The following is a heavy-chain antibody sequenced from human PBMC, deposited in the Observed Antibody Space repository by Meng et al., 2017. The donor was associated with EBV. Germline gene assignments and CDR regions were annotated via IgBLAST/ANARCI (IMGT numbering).Heavy chain of an antibody. CDR2: ISGSGGST. CDR1: GFIFSIST. J-gene: IGHJ5*02. V-gene: IGHV3-23*04. CDR3: AKATYTTGFNWFDP. Sequence: VQLVQYGGGSVPPWASLRPSCAASGFIFSISTKCWVRKAPGKGLEWVSSISGSGGSTYYADSVKGRFTISRDNSKNTLYLQMNSLRAEDTAIYYCAKATYTTGFNWFDPWGQGTLVTVSS. D-gene: IGHD3-16*01.